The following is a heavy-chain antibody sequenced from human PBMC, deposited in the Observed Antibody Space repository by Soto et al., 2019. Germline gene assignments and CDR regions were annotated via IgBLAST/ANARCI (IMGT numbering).Heavy chain of an antibody. Sequence: SETLSLTCTVSGGSVRGGYYYWCWIRQPPGKGLEWIGYIDYSGSTNYNPSLKSRVTMSIDTSKNQFSLKLSSVTAADTAVYYCARDGVGPHGMDVWGQGTTVTVS. J-gene: IGHJ6*02. D-gene: IGHD2-8*01. V-gene: IGHV4-61*01. CDR1: GGSVRGGYYY. CDR3: ARDGVGPHGMDV. CDR2: IDYSGST.